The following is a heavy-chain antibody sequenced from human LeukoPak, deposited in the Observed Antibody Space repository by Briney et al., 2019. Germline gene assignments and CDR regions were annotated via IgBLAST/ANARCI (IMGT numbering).Heavy chain of an antibody. J-gene: IGHJ4*02. CDR3: AGRPYYYDSRDY. V-gene: IGHV3-23*01. CDR2: ISGSGGST. D-gene: IGHD3-22*01. CDR1: GFTFSSYA. Sequence: GGSLRLSCAASGFTFSSYAMSWVRQAPGKGLEWVSAISGSGGSTYYADSVKGRFTISRDNSKNTLYLQMNSLRAEDTAVYYCAGRPYYYDSRDYWGQGTLVTVSS.